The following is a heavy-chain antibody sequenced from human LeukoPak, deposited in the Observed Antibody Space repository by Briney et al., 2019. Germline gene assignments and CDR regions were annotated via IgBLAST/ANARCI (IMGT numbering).Heavy chain of an antibody. V-gene: IGHV1-3*01. D-gene: IGHD6-19*01. Sequence: ASVKVSCKASGYTFTSYAMHWVRQAPGQRLEWMRWINAGNGNTKYSQKFQGRVTITRDTSASTAYMELSSLRSEDTAVYYCAREGTAVAGEDYYYGMDVWGKGTTVTVSS. CDR1: GYTFTSYA. CDR3: AREGTAVAGEDYYYGMDV. J-gene: IGHJ6*04. CDR2: INAGNGNT.